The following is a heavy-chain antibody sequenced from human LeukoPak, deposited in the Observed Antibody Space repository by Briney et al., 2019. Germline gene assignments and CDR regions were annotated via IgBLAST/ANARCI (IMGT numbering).Heavy chain of an antibody. Sequence: PGGSLRLSCAASGFTVSNNYMSWVRQAPGKGLEWVSVFYSGGSTYYADSVKGRFTISRDNAKNSLFLQMNSLRAEDTAVYYCARVRGGYYFDYWGQGTLVTVSS. CDR1: GFTVSNNY. D-gene: IGHD2-15*01. CDR3: ARVRGGYYFDY. J-gene: IGHJ4*02. V-gene: IGHV3-53*01. CDR2: FYSGGST.